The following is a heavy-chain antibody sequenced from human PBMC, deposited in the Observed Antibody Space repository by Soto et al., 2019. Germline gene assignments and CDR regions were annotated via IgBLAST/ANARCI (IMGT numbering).Heavy chain of an antibody. Sequence: SETLSLTCTVSGGSIRNNYWSWIRQPPGKGLEWVGYIYYTGTSKYNPSLKSRVTISVDSSKNQFSLKLDSVTAADTAVYYCARLGGYYQAFDNWGQRTLVTVSS. J-gene: IGHJ4*02. CDR1: GGSIRNNY. V-gene: IGHV4-59*08. D-gene: IGHD3-3*01. CDR2: IYYTGTS. CDR3: ARLGGYYQAFDN.